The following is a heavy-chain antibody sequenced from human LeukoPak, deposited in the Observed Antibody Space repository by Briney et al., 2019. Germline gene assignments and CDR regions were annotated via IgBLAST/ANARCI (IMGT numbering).Heavy chain of an antibody. CDR2: INSDGTTT. CDR1: GFSFSSYL. Sequence: GGSLGLSCAASGFSFSSYLMHWVRQAPGKGLVWVSRINSDGTTTTYADSVKGRFTVSRHNAQNTLYLQMNSLRAEDTAVYYCARGRYCSGGTCYFDYWGQGALVTVSS. V-gene: IGHV3-74*01. J-gene: IGHJ4*02. D-gene: IGHD2-15*01. CDR3: ARGRYCSGGTCYFDY.